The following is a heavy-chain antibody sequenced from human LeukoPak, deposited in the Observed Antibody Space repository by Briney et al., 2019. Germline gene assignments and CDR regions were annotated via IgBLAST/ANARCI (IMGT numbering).Heavy chain of an antibody. CDR1: GGSFSGYY. V-gene: IGHV4-34*01. CDR3: ARADTSGTDSSDAFDI. D-gene: IGHD3-10*01. Sequence: SETLSLTCAVYGGSFSGYYWSWIRQPPGKGLEWIGEINHSGSTNYNPSLKSRVTISVDTSKNQFSLKLSSVTAADAAVYYCARADTSGTDSSDAFDIWGQGTVVTVSS. J-gene: IGHJ3*02. CDR2: INHSGST.